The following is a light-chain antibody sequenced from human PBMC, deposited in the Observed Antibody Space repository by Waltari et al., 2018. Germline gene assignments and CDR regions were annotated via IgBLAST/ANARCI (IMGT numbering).Light chain of an antibody. CDR2: DAS. V-gene: IGKV3-11*01. Sequence: EIVLTQSPATLSLSPGDTATLSCRASQSVGSYLAWYQQKPGQPPRLLIYDASNRATGVPARFRGSGSGTDFTLTISSLEAEDFALYYCQQRSNWTPHTFGQGARLEIK. CDR1: QSVGSY. CDR3: QQRSNWTPHT. J-gene: IGKJ2*01.